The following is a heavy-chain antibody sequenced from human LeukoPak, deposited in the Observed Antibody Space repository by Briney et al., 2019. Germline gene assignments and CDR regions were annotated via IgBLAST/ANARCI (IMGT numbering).Heavy chain of an antibody. CDR1: GFTFSSYA. Sequence: GGSLRLSCAASGFTFSSYAMSWVRQAPGKGLEWVSAISGSGGSTYYADSVKGRFTISRDNSKNTLYLQMNSLRAEDTAVYYCARVKFPSRYSYGYHYWGQGTLVTVSS. V-gene: IGHV3-23*01. CDR3: ARVKFPSRYSYGYHY. CDR2: ISGSGGST. J-gene: IGHJ4*02. D-gene: IGHD5-18*01.